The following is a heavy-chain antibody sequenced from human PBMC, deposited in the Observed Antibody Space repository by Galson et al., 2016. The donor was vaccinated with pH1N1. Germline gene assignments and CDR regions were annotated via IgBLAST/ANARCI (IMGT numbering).Heavy chain of an antibody. V-gene: IGHV1-69*13. CDR2: IIPIFGTE. J-gene: IGHJ6*02. D-gene: IGHD2-2*01. CDR3: ATTTSGIVVVAAAMGDYYYGMDV. CDR1: GGTFSSYA. Sequence: SVKVSCKASGGTFSSYAISWVRQAPGQGLEWMGGIIPIFGTENYAQKFQGRVTITADESTSTAYMELSILRSEDTAVYYCATTTSGIVVVAAAMGDYYYGMDVWGQGTTVTVSS.